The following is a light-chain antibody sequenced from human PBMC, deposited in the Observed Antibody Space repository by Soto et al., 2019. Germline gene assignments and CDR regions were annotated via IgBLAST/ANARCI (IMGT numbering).Light chain of an antibody. V-gene: IGKV3-20*01. Sequence: EIVLTQSPGTLSLSPGERATLSCRASQSVSNSYLAWYQQKPGQAPRLLIYVASSRATGIPDRFSGSGSGTDSTLTINRLEPEDSAVYYCQQYGSSPRTFGGGTKVEIK. J-gene: IGKJ4*01. CDR2: VAS. CDR3: QQYGSSPRT. CDR1: QSVSNSY.